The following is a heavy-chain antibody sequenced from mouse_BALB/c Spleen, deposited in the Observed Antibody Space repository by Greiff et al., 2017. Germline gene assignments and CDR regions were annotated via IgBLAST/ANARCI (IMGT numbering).Heavy chain of an antibody. V-gene: IGHV5-12-2*01. Sequence: EVHLVESGGGLVQPGGSLKLSCAASGFTFSSYTMSWVRQTPEKRLEWVAYISNGGGSTYYPDTVKGRFTISRDNAKNTLYLQMSSLKSEDTAMYYCARHYGNFAWFAYWGQGTLVTVSA. CDR1: GFTFSSYT. CDR2: ISNGGGST. CDR3: ARHYGNFAWFAY. D-gene: IGHD2-1*01. J-gene: IGHJ3*01.